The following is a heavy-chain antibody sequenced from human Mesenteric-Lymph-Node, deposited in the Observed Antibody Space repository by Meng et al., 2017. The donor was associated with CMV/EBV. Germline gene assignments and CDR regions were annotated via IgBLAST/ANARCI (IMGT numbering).Heavy chain of an antibody. Sequence: SCAASGFTFSSYAMHWVRQAPGKGLEWVALISYDGRNKYYADSVKGRFTISRDNSKNTLYLLMSSLRVEDTALYYCARDQDNWNYLAYWGQGTLVTVSS. V-gene: IGHV3-30*04. J-gene: IGHJ4*02. CDR3: ARDQDNWNYLAY. CDR1: GFTFSSYA. CDR2: ISYDGRNK. D-gene: IGHD2-15*01.